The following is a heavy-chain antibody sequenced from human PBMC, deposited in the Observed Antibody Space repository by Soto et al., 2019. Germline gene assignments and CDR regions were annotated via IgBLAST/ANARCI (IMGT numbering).Heavy chain of an antibody. V-gene: IGHV1-58*01. D-gene: IGHD2-15*01. CDR3: ATGAYXSGGSCSDYYYYYYGMDL. CDR1: GFTFRSSA. CDR2: LVVGTGNT. Sequence: SVKVSCKSSGFTFRSSAVQWVRQARGQRLEWIGWLVVGTGNTNYAQKFQQGVTISSDRSTNTVSMELSSLTSEDTAVYYCATGAYXSGGSCSDYYYYYYGMDLWGQGTTVTV. J-gene: IGHJ6*02.